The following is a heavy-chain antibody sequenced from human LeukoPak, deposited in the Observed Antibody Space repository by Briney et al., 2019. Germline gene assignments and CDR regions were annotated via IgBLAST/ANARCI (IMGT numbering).Heavy chain of an antibody. D-gene: IGHD3-10*01. CDR3: ARGSSGTAVRGVSWAWFDP. V-gene: IGHV3-7*05. CDR2: IKQDGSEK. J-gene: IGHJ5*02. Sequence: GTSLRLSCAASGFTFSSYWMTWVRQAPGKGLEWVANIKQDGSEKYYVDSVKGRFTISRDNAKNSLYLQMNSLRAEDTAVYYCARGSSGTAVRGVSWAWFDPWGQGTLVTVSS. CDR1: GFTFSSYW.